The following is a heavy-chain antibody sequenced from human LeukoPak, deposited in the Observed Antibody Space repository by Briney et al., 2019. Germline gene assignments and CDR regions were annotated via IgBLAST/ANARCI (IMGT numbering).Heavy chain of an antibody. CDR2: INPSGGST. J-gene: IGHJ4*02. V-gene: IGHV1-46*01. CDR3: ANLSPAGGTMVRGVITASDY. CDR1: GYTFTSYY. Sequence: ASVKVSCKASGYTFTSYYMHWVRQAPGQGLEWMGIINPSGGSTSYAQKFQGRVTITADKSTSTAYMELSSLRSEDTAVYYCANLSPAGGTMVRGVITASDYWGQGTLVTVSS. D-gene: IGHD3-10*01.